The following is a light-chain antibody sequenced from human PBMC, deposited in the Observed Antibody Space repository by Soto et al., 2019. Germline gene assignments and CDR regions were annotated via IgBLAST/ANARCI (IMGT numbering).Light chain of an antibody. CDR1: EGVRNM. CDR2: YVS. V-gene: IGKV3-15*01. J-gene: IGKJ4*01. Sequence: EIVMTQSPATLSVSPGEGVTFSCRASEGVRNMLAWYQHKPGQPPRLLVSYVSAGATGVPARFSGSGSGTEFTLTINSLQSEDVALYYCQQFYTWPVTFGGGTKVEIK. CDR3: QQFYTWPVT.